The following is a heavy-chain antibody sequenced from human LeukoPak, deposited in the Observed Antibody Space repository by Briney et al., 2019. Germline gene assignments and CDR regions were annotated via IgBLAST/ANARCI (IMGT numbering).Heavy chain of an antibody. V-gene: IGHV3-69-1*01. CDR2: ISSSSAYI. CDR3: ARASGDTVDTTTMGSY. CDR1: GFSFSGFSLSDHY. D-gene: IGHD5-18*01. J-gene: IGHJ4*02. Sequence: GGSLRLSCAASGFSFSGFSLSDHYMDWVRQAPGKGLEWVSSISSSSAYIYYADSVKGRFTISRDNAKNSLYLQMNSLRAEDTAVYYCARASGDTVDTTTMGSYWGQGTLVTVSS.